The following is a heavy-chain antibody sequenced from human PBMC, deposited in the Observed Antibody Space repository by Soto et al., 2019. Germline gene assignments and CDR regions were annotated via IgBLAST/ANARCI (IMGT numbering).Heavy chain of an antibody. CDR3: ARHGKSSVITKTYGLDV. Sequence: GESLKISCKASGYRFTSQWISWVRQAPGKGLEWMGRIDPSDSFINYSPSFQGHVTISADWSLSTAYLQWSTLRASDTAIYYCARHGKSSVITKTYGLDVWGQGTTVTVS. J-gene: IGHJ6*02. CDR2: IDPSDSFI. CDR1: GYRFTSQW. V-gene: IGHV5-10-1*01. D-gene: IGHD3-22*01.